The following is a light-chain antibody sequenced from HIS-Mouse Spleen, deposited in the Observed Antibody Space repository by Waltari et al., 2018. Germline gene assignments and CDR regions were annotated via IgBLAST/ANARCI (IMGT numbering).Light chain of an antibody. CDR2: EGS. CDR3: CSYAGSSTFVVV. CDR1: SSDVGSYNL. V-gene: IGLV2-23*03. Sequence: QSALTQPASVSGSPGQSITISCTGTSSDVGSYNLVPLYQQHPGKAPKLMIYEGSKRPSGVSNRFSGSKSGNTASLTISGLQAEDEADYYCCSYAGSSTFVVVFGGGTKLTVL. J-gene: IGLJ2*01.